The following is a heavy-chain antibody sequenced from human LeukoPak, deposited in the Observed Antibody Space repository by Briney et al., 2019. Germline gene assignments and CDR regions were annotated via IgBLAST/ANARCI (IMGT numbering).Heavy chain of an antibody. D-gene: IGHD6-6*01. J-gene: IGHJ6*03. V-gene: IGHV3-9*01. CDR1: GFNFVDYG. Sequence: GRSLRLSCAASGFNFVDYGMHWVRQAPGKGLEWVSSVNWNSGSTAYVDSVKGRFTVSRDNAKKSVYLQMDSLRPDNTALYYCTKDAGVGSSSPSFYFYMDAWGKGTTVSVSS. CDR2: VNWNSGST. CDR3: TKDAGVGSSSPSFYFYMDA.